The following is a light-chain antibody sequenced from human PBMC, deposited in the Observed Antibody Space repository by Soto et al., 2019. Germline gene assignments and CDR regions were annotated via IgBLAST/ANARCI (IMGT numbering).Light chain of an antibody. J-gene: IGKJ1*01. CDR2: DAS. CDR3: QQYDSYPWT. CDR1: QSLNSW. Sequence: DIQITQSPSTLSASVGDRVTITCGASQSLNSWLAWYQQKPGKAAKLLIYDASSLESGVPSRFSGSESGTDFTLTISSLQPDDFATYFCQQYDSYPWTFGQGTKVDIK. V-gene: IGKV1-5*01.